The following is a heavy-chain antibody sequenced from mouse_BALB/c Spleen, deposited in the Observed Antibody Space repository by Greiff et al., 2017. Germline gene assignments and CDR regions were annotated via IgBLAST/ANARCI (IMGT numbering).Heavy chain of an antibody. D-gene: IGHD1-1*01. V-gene: IGHV5-6-2*01. CDR2: INSNGGST. CDR1: GFTFSSYY. Sequence: EVKLMESGGGLVKLGGSLKLSCAASGFTFSSYYMSWVRQTPEKRLELVAAINSNGGSTYYPDTVKGRFTISRDNAKNTLYLQMSSLKSEDTALYYCARAIYYYGSSYFDYWGQGTTLTVSS. J-gene: IGHJ2*01. CDR3: ARAIYYYGSSYFDY.